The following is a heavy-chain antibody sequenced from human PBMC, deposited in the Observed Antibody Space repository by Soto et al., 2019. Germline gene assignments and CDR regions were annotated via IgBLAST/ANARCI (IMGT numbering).Heavy chain of an antibody. CDR3: AREGGYYDFWSGYGPEYYYYGMDV. V-gene: IGHV4-4*02. CDR1: GGSISSSNW. Sequence: KPSETLSLTCAVSGGSISSSNWWSWVRQPPGKGLEWIGEIYHSGSTNYNPSLKSRVTISVDKSKNQFSLKLSSVTAADTAVYYCAREGGYYDFWSGYGPEYYYYGMDVWGQGTTVTVSS. D-gene: IGHD3-3*01. J-gene: IGHJ6*02. CDR2: IYHSGST.